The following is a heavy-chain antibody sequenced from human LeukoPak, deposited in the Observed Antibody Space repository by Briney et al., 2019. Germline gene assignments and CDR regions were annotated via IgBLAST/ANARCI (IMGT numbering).Heavy chain of an antibody. D-gene: IGHD1-26*01. J-gene: IGHJ4*02. V-gene: IGHV3-23*01. CDR2: ISASIGYT. Sequence: GGSLRLSCAASGFTFSNFAMSWVRQAPGKGLEWVSTISASIGYTYHADSVKGRFTISRDNSKNTLYLQMNSLRAEDTAVYYCAKDYSGSYYNFDYWGQGTLVTVSS. CDR3: AKDYSGSYYNFDY. CDR1: GFTFSNFA.